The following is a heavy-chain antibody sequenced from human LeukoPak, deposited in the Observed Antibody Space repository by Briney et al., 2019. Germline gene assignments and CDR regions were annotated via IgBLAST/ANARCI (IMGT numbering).Heavy chain of an antibody. CDR2: ISGDGGST. J-gene: IGHJ6*03. CDR1: GFTFDDYA. D-gene: IGHD3-3*01. V-gene: IGHV3-43*02. CDR3: ANLGYDFWSGYYTRYYYYMDV. Sequence: GGSLRLSCAASGFTFDDYAMHWVRQAPGKGLEWVSLISGDGGSTYYADSVKGRFTISRENSKNSLYLQMNSLRPEDPALYYCANLGYDFWSGYYTRYYYYMDVWGKGTTVTVSS.